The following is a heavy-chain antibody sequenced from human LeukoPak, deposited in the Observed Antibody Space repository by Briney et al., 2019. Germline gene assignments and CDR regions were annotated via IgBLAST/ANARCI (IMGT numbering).Heavy chain of an antibody. V-gene: IGHV4-30-2*01. J-gene: IGHJ4*02. CDR3: ARARYCTNGVCYVLGG. Sequence: SQTLSLTCTVSGGSISSGGYYWSWIRQPPGKGLEWIGYIYHSGSTYYNPSLKSRVTISVDRSKNQFSLKLSSVTAADTAVYYCARARYCTNGVCYVLGGWGQGTLVTVSS. D-gene: IGHD2-8*01. CDR1: GGSISSGGYY. CDR2: IYHSGST.